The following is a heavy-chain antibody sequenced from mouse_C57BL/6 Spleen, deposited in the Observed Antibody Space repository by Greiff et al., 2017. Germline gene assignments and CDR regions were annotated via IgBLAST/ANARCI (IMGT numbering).Heavy chain of an antibody. J-gene: IGHJ2*01. CDR3: TTGGTTVACDY. CDR1: GFNIKDDY. V-gene: IGHV14-4*01. Sequence: EVQLQQSGAELVRPGASVKLSCTASGFNIKDDYMHWVKQRPEQGLEWIGWIDPENGDTEYASKFQGKATITADTSSNTAYLQLSSLTSEDTAVYYCTTGGTTVACDYWGQGTTLTVSS. D-gene: IGHD1-1*01. CDR2: IDPENGDT.